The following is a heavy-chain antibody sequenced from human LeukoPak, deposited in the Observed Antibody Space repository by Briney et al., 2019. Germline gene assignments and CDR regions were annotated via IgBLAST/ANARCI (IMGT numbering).Heavy chain of an antibody. D-gene: IGHD1-1*01. CDR1: GGSISGYY. J-gene: IGHJ2*01. Sequence: PSETLSLTCTVSGGSISGYYWSWIRQPPGKGLEWIGYIYHSGSTNYNPSLKSRVTISVDTSKNQFSLKLSSVTAADTAVYYCARDPNWVFDLWGRGTLVTVSS. V-gene: IGHV4-59*01. CDR3: ARDPNWVFDL. CDR2: IYHSGST.